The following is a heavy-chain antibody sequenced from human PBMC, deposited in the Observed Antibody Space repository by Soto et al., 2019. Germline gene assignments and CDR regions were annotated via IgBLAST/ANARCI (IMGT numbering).Heavy chain of an antibody. CDR2: IYPGDSDT. J-gene: IGHJ4*02. Sequence: GESLKISCKGSGYSFTSYWIGWVRQMPGKGLEWMGIIYPGDSDTRYSPSFQGQVTISADKSISTAYLQWSSLKASDTAMYYCARANDYGDYTGYWDYWGQGTLVTVSS. CDR1: GYSFTSYW. CDR3: ARANDYGDYTGYWDY. D-gene: IGHD4-17*01. V-gene: IGHV5-51*01.